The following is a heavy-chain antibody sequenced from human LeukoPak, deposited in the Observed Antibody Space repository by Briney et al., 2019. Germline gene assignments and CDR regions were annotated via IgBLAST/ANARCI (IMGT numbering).Heavy chain of an antibody. CDR3: AKVRTGGGYFDWLLSD. D-gene: IGHD3-9*01. Sequence: PGGSLRLSCAASGFTFSSYAMSWVRQAPGKGLEWVSAISGSGGSTYYADSVKGRFTTSRDNSKNTLYLQMNSLRAVDTAVYYCAKVRTGGGYFDWLLSDWGQGTLVTVSS. V-gene: IGHV3-23*01. CDR2: ISGSGGST. J-gene: IGHJ4*02. CDR1: GFTFSSYA.